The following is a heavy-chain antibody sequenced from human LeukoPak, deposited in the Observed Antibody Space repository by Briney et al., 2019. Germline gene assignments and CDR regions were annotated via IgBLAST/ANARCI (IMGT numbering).Heavy chain of an antibody. CDR2: ISYDGSNK. CDR3: AKGNGEYQLLQGLDY. J-gene: IGHJ4*02. D-gene: IGHD2-2*01. Sequence: GGSLRLSCAASGFTFSSYGMHWVRQAPGKGLEWVAVISYDGSNKYYADSVKGRFTISRDNFKNTLYLQMNSLRAEDTAVYYCAKGNGEYQLLQGLDYWGQGTLVTVSS. CDR1: GFTFSSYG. V-gene: IGHV3-30*18.